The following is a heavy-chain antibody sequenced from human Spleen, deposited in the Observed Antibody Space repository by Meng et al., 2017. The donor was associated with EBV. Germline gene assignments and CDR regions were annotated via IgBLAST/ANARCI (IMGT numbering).Heavy chain of an antibody. J-gene: IGHJ4*02. Sequence: QVNLVQSGPEVKKPGASVKVSCESSGYNFPKYGIIWVRQAPGQGLEWMGSISASAYGGGTKYAQKFQGRVTMTADTSTATAYLELRSLTYDDTAVYYCARTNALDSWGQGTLVTVSS. CDR3: ARTNALDS. CDR1: GYNFPKYG. CDR2: ISASAYGGGT. V-gene: IGHV1-18*01.